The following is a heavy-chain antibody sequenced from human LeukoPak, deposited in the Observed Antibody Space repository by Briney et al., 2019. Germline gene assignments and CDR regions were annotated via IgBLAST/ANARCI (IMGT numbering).Heavy chain of an antibody. CDR1: GGSISSRNW. CDR3: ARDLGSAQPGF. V-gene: IGHV4-4*02. CDR2: MYHSGSI. J-gene: IGHJ4*02. D-gene: IGHD6-25*01. Sequence: SETLSLTCTVSGGSISSRNWWSWVRQPPGKGLESIGEMYHSGSINYNPSLKSRVTISVDISKNQFSLRLNSVTAADTAVYYCARDLGSAQPGFWGQGTLVTVSS.